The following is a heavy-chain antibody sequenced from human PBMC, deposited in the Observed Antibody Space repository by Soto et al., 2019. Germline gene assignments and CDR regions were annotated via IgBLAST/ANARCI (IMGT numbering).Heavy chain of an antibody. J-gene: IGHJ1*01. Sequence: PSETLSLTCAVYGGSFSGYYWSWIRQPPGKGLEWIGEINHSGSTNYNPSLKSRVTISVDTSKSQFSLKLSSVTAADTAVYYCARGKYYYDSSAILQHWGQGTMGTVS. CDR1: GGSFSGYY. V-gene: IGHV4-34*01. CDR3: ARGKYYYDSSAILQH. CDR2: INHSGST. D-gene: IGHD3-22*01.